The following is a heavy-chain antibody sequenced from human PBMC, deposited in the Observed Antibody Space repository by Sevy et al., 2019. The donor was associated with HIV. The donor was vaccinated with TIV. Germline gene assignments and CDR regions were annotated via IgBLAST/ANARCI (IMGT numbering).Heavy chain of an antibody. Sequence: SETLSLTCTVSGGSISSGDYYWSWIRQPPGKGLEWIGYIYYSGSTYYNPSLKSRVTISVDTSKNQFSLKLSSVTAADTAVYYCARDGSIRGREKLGSYYYYGMDVWGQGTTVTVSS. D-gene: IGHD4-17*01. CDR2: IYYSGST. V-gene: IGHV4-30-4*01. J-gene: IGHJ6*02. CDR3: ARDGSIRGREKLGSYYYYGMDV. CDR1: GGSISSGDYY.